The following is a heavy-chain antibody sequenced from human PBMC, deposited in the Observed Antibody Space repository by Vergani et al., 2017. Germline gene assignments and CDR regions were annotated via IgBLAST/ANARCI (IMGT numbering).Heavy chain of an antibody. V-gene: IGHV1-69*13. Sequence: QVQLVQSGAEVKKPGASVKVSCKASGYTFTSYGISWVRQAPGQGLEWMGGIIPIFGTANYAQKFQGRVTITADESTSTAYMELSSLRSEDTAVYYCARGRYGRVYGDYVGSFDLWGQGTMVTVSS. CDR1: GYTFTSYG. CDR3: ARGRYGRVYGDYVGSFDL. CDR2: IIPIFGTA. J-gene: IGHJ3*01. D-gene: IGHD4-17*01.